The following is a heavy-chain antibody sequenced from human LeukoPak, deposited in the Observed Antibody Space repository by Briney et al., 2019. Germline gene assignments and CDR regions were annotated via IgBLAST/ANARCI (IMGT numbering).Heavy chain of an antibody. Sequence: ASVKVSCKASGFTFSSYAISWVRQAPGQGLEWMGGIIPIFGTANYAQKFQGRVTITADESTSTAYMELSSLRSEDTAVYYCASLGDSSGWYEPYYFDYWGQGTLVTVSS. D-gene: IGHD6-19*01. CDR3: ASLGDSSGWYEPYYFDY. CDR1: GFTFSSYA. V-gene: IGHV1-69*13. J-gene: IGHJ4*02. CDR2: IIPIFGTA.